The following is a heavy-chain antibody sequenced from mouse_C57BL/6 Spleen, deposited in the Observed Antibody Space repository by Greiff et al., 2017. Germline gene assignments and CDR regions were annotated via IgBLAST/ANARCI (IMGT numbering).Heavy chain of an antibody. CDR1: GYTFTSYW. Sequence: QVQLQQPGAELVRPGSSVKLSCKASGYTFTSYWMHWVKQRPIQGLEWIGNIDPSDSETHYNQKFKDKATLTVDKSSSTAYMQLSSLTSEDSAVYYCASRVDGSSWYFDVWGTGTTVTVSS. D-gene: IGHD1-1*01. J-gene: IGHJ1*03. V-gene: IGHV1-52*01. CDR3: ASRVDGSSWYFDV. CDR2: IDPSDSET.